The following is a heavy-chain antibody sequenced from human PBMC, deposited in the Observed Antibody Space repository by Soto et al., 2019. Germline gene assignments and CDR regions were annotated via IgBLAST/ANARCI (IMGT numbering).Heavy chain of an antibody. CDR2: IYPADSDT. J-gene: IGHJ4*02. D-gene: IGHD6-13*01. CDR3: ARRRGSSWLD. Sequence: GDSLKISCKASGYTFDTYWIDWVRQMPGKGLEWMGIIYPADSDTRYSPSFQGQVTISADKSINTAYLQWSSLKASDTAMYYCARRRGSSWLDWGQGTLVTVSS. V-gene: IGHV5-51*01. CDR1: GYTFDTYW.